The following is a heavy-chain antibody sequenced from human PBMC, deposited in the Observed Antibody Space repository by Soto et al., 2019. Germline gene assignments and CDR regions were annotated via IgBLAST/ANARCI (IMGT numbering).Heavy chain of an antibody. J-gene: IGHJ1*01. CDR2: ISGTSDYI. CDR3: AKGVPGIAVAGTGYFQH. V-gene: IGHV3-21*04. Sequence: PGGSLRLSCAASGFTFSSYSMNWVRQAPGKGLEWVSSISGTSDYISYADSVKGRFTISRDNAKNSLYLQMNSLRAEDTAVYYCAKGVPGIAVAGTGYFQHWGQGTLVTVSS. D-gene: IGHD6-19*01. CDR1: GFTFSSYS.